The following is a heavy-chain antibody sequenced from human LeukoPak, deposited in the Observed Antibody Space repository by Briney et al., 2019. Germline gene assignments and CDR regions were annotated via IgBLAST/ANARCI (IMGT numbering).Heavy chain of an antibody. V-gene: IGHV3-53*01. Sequence: GGSLRLSCAASGFNVSTNYMSWVRLAPGKGLEGVSIMSTGGKTSYADSVKGRFTISTDNSRNTVSLEMNSLRAEDTALYYCAQGYDFWSGSEYFQHWGQGTLVTVSS. D-gene: IGHD3-3*01. CDR2: MSTGGKT. J-gene: IGHJ1*01. CDR3: AQGYDFWSGSEYFQH. CDR1: GFNVSTNY.